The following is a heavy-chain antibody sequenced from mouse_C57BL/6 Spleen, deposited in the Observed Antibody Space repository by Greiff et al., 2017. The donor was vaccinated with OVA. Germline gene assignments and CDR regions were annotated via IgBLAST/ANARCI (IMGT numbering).Heavy chain of an antibody. D-gene: IGHD1-1*01. J-gene: IGHJ2*01. CDR3: ARHEDTDGTFDY. CDR2: FYPGSGSI. V-gene: IGHV1-62-2*01. Sequence: VKLMESGAELVKPGASVKLSCKASGYTFTEYTIHWVKQRSGQGLEWIGWFYPGSGSIKYNEKFKDKATLTADKSSSTVYMELSRLTSEDSAVYFCARHEDTDGTFDYWGQGTTLTVSS. CDR1: GYTFTEYT.